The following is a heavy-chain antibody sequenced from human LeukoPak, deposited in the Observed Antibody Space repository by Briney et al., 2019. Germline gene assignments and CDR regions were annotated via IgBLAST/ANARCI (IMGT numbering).Heavy chain of an antibody. CDR1: GFTFSSYT. D-gene: IGHD7-27*01. Sequence: PGGSLRLSCAASGFTFSSYTMNWVRQAPGKGLEWVSSISSSSSYIYYADSLKGRFTISRDNVKNSLYLQMNSLRAEDTAVYYCARELGAFDIWGQGTMVTVSS. CDR2: ISSSSSYI. CDR3: ARELGAFDI. V-gene: IGHV3-21*01. J-gene: IGHJ3*02.